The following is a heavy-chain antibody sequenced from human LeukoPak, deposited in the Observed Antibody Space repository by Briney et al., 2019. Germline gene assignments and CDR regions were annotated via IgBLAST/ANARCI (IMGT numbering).Heavy chain of an antibody. J-gene: IGHJ5*02. CDR2: IYYGGQT. CDR1: GASISDDY. Sequence: PSETLSLTCGISGASISDDYWTWIRQPPGKGLEWLGYIYYGGQTNYNPSLKRLVTISVDTSKNQFSLKLSSVTAADTAVYYCARRVVVTAKEYNWFDPWGQGTLVTVSS. CDR3: ARRVVVTAKEYNWFDP. D-gene: IGHD2-21*02. V-gene: IGHV4-59*12.